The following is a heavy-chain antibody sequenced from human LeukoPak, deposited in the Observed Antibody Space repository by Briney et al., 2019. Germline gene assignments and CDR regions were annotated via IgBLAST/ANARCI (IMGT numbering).Heavy chain of an antibody. CDR1: GFTFDDYA. V-gene: IGHV3-9*01. CDR3: AKELIWFGEFNDAFDI. Sequence: GGSLRLSCAASGFTFDDYAMHWVRQAPGKGLEWVSGISWNSGSIGYADSVKGRFTISRDNAKNSLYLQMNSLRAEDTALYYCAKELIWFGEFNDAFDIWGQGTMVTVSS. CDR2: ISWNSGSI. D-gene: IGHD3-10*01. J-gene: IGHJ3*02.